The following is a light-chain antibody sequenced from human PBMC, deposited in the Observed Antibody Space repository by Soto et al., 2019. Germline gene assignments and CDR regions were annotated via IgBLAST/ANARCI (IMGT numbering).Light chain of an antibody. V-gene: IGLV1-40*01. CDR3: QSYDSSRVV. CDR1: SSNIGAGYD. Sequence: QSVLTQPPSVSGAPGQRVTISCTGSSSNIGAGYDVHWYQQLPGTAPKLLIYGNSNRPSGVPDRFSGSKSGTSASLAITGLQAEDEADYDCQSYDSSRVVFGGGTKVTVL. J-gene: IGLJ2*01. CDR2: GNS.